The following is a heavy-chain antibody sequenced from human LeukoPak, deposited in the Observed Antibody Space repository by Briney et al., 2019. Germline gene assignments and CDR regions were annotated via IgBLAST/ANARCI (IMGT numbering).Heavy chain of an antibody. CDR2: INSDGSST. J-gene: IGHJ3*02. D-gene: IGHD3-9*01. V-gene: IGHV3-74*01. Sequence: PGGSLRLSCAASGFTFSSYWMSWVRQAPGKGLVWVSRINSDGSSTSYADSVKGRFTISRDNAKNTLYLQMNSLRAEDTAVYYCARVGYDTPNAFDIWGQGTMVTVSS. CDR3: ARVGYDTPNAFDI. CDR1: GFTFSSYW.